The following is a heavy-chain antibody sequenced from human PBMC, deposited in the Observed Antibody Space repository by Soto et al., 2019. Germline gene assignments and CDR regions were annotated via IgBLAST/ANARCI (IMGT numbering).Heavy chain of an antibody. CDR2: FDPEDGET. Sequence: ASVKVSCKVSGYTLTELSMHWVRQAPGKGLEWMGGFDPEDGETIYAQKFQGRVTMTEDTSTDTAYMELSSLRSEDTAVYYCATGGGYSSGYYYIDYYYYGMDVWGQGTTVTVSS. CDR1: GYTLTELS. V-gene: IGHV1-24*01. CDR3: ATGGGYSSGYYYIDYYYYGMDV. D-gene: IGHD3-22*01. J-gene: IGHJ6*02.